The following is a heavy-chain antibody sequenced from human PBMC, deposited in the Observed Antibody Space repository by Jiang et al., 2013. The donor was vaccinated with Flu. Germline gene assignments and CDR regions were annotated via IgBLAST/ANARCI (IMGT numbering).Heavy chain of an antibody. V-gene: IGHV4-31*03. CDR2: IYYSGST. J-gene: IGHJ3*02. CDR1: GGSISSGGYY. Sequence: KPSQTLSLTCTVSGGSISSGGYYWSWIRQHPGKGLEWIGYIYYSGSTYYNPSLKSRVTISVDTSKNQFSLKLSSVTAADTAVYYCAREGLMVRGVDDAFDIWGQGTMVTVSS. CDR3: AREGLMVRGVDDAFDI. D-gene: IGHD3-10*01.